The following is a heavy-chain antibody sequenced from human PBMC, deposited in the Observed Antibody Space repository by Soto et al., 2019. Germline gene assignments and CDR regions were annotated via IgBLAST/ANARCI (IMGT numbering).Heavy chain of an antibody. Sequence: QVQLVQSGAEVKKPGASVKVSCKASGYTFTSYGISWVRQAPGQGLEWLGWISAYNGNTNYAQTLQGRVTMTSDTSTSTAYMELRSLRSDDTAVYYCARARNVLMVYAEPTPFDYWGQGTLVTVSS. D-gene: IGHD2-8*01. V-gene: IGHV1-18*01. CDR1: GYTFTSYG. CDR3: ARARNVLMVYAEPTPFDY. J-gene: IGHJ4*02. CDR2: ISAYNGNT.